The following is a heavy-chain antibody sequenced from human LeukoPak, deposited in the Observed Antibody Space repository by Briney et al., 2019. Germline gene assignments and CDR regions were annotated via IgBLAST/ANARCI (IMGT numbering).Heavy chain of an antibody. V-gene: IGHV4-59*12. CDR3: ARDKVTTDIDAFDI. CDR1: GGSISSYY. D-gene: IGHD4-11*01. Sequence: PSETLSLTCTVSGGSISSYYWSWIRQPPGKGLEWIGYIYYSGSTNYNPSLKSRVTISVDTSKNQFSLKLSSVTAADTAVYYCARDKVTTDIDAFDIWGQGTMVTVSS. CDR2: IYYSGST. J-gene: IGHJ3*02.